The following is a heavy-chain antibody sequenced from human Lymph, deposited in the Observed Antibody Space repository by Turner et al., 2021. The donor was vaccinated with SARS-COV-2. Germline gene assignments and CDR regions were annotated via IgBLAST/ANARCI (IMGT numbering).Heavy chain of an antibody. CDR3: ARHAFGSESYYPDDY. CDR2: IYNSWST. Sequence: QLQLQESGPGLVKPSETLSLTCTVSGGSISSSGYYWGWIRQPPGKGLEWIGTIYNSWSTYYNPSLKSRVTISIDTSKNQFSLKLSSVTAADTAVYSCARHAFGSESYYPDDYWGQGTLVTVSS. V-gene: IGHV4-39*01. D-gene: IGHD3-10*01. J-gene: IGHJ4*02. CDR1: GGSISSSGYY.